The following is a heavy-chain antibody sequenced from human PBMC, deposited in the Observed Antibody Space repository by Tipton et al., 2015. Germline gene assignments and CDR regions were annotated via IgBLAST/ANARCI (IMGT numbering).Heavy chain of an antibody. V-gene: IGHV3-64D*08. CDR2: ISSNGYNT. Sequence: SLRLSCSAAGFTLSRYAMNWVRQAPGKGLEYVSAISSNGYNTYYADSVKGRFTISRDNSKNTLYLQMSSLRAEDTAVYYCVKDGYYHDNSGFSPLDYWGQVTLVTVSS. CDR3: VKDGYYHDNSGFSPLDY. J-gene: IGHJ4*02. D-gene: IGHD3-22*01. CDR1: GFTLSRYA.